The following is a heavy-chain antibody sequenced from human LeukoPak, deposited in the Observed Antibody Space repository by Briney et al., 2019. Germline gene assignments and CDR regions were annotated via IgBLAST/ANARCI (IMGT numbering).Heavy chain of an antibody. CDR3: AHSRMAAAGTGYFQH. J-gene: IGHJ1*01. V-gene: IGHV2-5*02. Sequence: ESGPTLVKPTQTLTLTCTFSGFSLSTSGVGVGWIRQPPGKALEWLALIHWDDDKRYSPSLKSRLTITKDTSKNQVVLTMTNMDPVDTATYYCAHSRMAAAGTGYFQHWGQGTLVTVSS. D-gene: IGHD6-13*01. CDR1: GFSLSTSGVG. CDR2: IHWDDDK.